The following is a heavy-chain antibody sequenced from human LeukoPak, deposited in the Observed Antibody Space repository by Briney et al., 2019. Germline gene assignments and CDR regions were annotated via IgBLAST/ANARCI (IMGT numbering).Heavy chain of an antibody. J-gene: IGHJ6*02. D-gene: IGHD2-2*01. CDR3: AKDVVVVPAALYYYYGMDV. V-gene: IGHV3-23*01. CDR2: ISGSGGST. Sequence: GGSLRLSCAASGFMFRNFAMSWVRQAPGKGLEWVSAISGSGGSTYYADSVKGRFTISRDNSKNTLYLQMNSLRAEDTAVYYCAKDVVVVPAALYYYYGMDVWGQGTTVTVSS. CDR1: GFMFRNFA.